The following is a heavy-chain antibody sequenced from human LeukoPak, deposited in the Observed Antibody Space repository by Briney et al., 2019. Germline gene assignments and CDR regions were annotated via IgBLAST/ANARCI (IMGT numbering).Heavy chain of an antibody. CDR2: ISAYNGNT. Sequence: ASVKVSCKASGYTFTSYGISWVRQAPGQGLEWMGWISAYNGNTNYAQKLQGRVTMTTDTSTSTAYMELRSLRSDDTAVYYCAREMDPSGPDTAMVTGFDYWGQGTLVTVSS. V-gene: IGHV1-18*01. CDR3: AREMDPSGPDTAMVTGFDY. CDR1: GYTFTSYG. D-gene: IGHD5-18*01. J-gene: IGHJ4*02.